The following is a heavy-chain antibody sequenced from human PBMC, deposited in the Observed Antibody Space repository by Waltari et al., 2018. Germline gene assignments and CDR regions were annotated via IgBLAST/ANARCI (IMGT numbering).Heavy chain of an antibody. CDR2: IDHSGST. V-gene: IGHV4-38-2*01. D-gene: IGHD6-13*01. Sequence: QVQLQESGPGLVKPSETLSLPCAVPGYSISSGYYWGWLRQPPGKGLEWIGSIDHSGSTYYNPSLKSRVTISVDTSKNQFSLKLSSVTAADTAVYYCARTIAAAGWYYMDVWGKGTTVTVSS. J-gene: IGHJ6*03. CDR1: GYSISSGYY. CDR3: ARTIAAAGWYYMDV.